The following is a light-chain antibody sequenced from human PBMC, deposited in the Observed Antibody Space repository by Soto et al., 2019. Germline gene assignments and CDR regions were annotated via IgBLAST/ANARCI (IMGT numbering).Light chain of an antibody. CDR2: GTS. CDR3: QHYGDSSWT. CDR1: RSVSDTL. Sequence: EIVLTQSPGTLSLSPGERATLSCRADRSVSDTLLTWFQQKPGQAPRLLIFGTSNRAPGIPDRFSGSGSGTDFTLTISRLEPDDFAVYYCQHYGDSSWTFGPGTKVEIK. V-gene: IGKV3-20*01. J-gene: IGKJ1*01.